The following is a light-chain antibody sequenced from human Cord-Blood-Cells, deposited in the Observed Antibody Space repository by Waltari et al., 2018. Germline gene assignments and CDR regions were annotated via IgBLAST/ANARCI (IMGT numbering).Light chain of an antibody. J-gene: IGKJ5*01. Sequence: EIVLTQSPGTLSLSPGERATLSCRASQSGSSSYLAWYQQKPGQAPRLRIYGASSRATGIPDGFSGSGSGTDFTLSISRLEPEDFAVYYCQQYGSSPPITFGQGTRLEIK. V-gene: IGKV3-20*01. CDR3: QQYGSSPPIT. CDR1: QSGSSSY. CDR2: GAS.